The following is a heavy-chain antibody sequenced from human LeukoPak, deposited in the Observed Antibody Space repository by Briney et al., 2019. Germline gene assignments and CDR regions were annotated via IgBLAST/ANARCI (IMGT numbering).Heavy chain of an antibody. CDR1: GFTFRSYW. CDR2: IKEDGSEK. CDR3: ARGHNYGSDY. V-gene: IGHV3-7*03. J-gene: IGHJ4*02. Sequence: GGSLRLSCAASGFTFRSYWMSWVRQAPGKGLEWVANIKEDGSEKYYVDSAKGRFTISRDSAKNSLYLQMNSLRVEDTAVYYCARGHNYGSDYWGQGTLVTVSS. D-gene: IGHD5-18*01.